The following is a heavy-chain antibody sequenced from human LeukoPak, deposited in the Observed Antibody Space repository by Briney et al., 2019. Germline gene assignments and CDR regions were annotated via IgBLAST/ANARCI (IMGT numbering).Heavy chain of an antibody. D-gene: IGHD2-2*01. J-gene: IGHJ3*02. Sequence: GGSLRLSCAASGFTFSRYGMHWVRQAPGKGLEWVTFVRYDGSSKYYADSVKGRFTISRDNSKNTLYLQMNSLRAEDTAVYYCAKTRVPAALGQNDAFDIWGQGTMVTVSS. CDR1: GFTFSRYG. V-gene: IGHV3-30*02. CDR3: AKTRVPAALGQNDAFDI. CDR2: VRYDGSSK.